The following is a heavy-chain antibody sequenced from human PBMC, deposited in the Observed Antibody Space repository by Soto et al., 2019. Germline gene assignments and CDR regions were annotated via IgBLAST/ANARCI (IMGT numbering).Heavy chain of an antibody. D-gene: IGHD3-10*01. V-gene: IGHV4-59*08. Sequence: SETLSLTCTVSGGSISSYYWSWIRQPPGKGLEWIGYIYYSGSTNYNPSLKSRVTISVDTSKNQFSLKLSSVTAADTAVYYCARFKITMVRGVISTNYYYGMDVWGPGPTVTVSS. J-gene: IGHJ6*02. CDR2: IYYSGST. CDR1: GGSISSYY. CDR3: ARFKITMVRGVISTNYYYGMDV.